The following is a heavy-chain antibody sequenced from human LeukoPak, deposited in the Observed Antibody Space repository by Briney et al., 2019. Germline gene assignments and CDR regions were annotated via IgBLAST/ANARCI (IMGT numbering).Heavy chain of an antibody. CDR2: INSNSGGP. Sequence: ASVKVSCKTSGYTFTDYYMHWVRQAPGQGLEWMGWINSNSGGPKYAQKFQGRVTMTRDTSISTVYMELSSLRSEDTALYYCAKDRFFTLVRGVTFDYWGQGTLVTVSS. V-gene: IGHV1-2*02. J-gene: IGHJ4*02. CDR1: GYTFTDYY. D-gene: IGHD3-10*01. CDR3: AKDRFFTLVRGVTFDY.